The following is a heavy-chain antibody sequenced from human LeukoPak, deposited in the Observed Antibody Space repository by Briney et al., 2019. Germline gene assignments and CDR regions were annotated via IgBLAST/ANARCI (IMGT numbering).Heavy chain of an antibody. CDR2: ISSSGSTI. CDR1: GFTFSDYY. D-gene: IGHD3-3*01. Sequence: GGSLTLSCAASGFTFSDYYMSWIRQAPGKGLEWVSYISSSGSTIYYADSVKGRCTISRDNAKNSLYLQMNSLRAEDTAVYYCARSSPSTPYYDFWSGQQYYFDYWGQGTLVTVSS. CDR3: ARSSPSTPYYDFWSGQQYYFDY. J-gene: IGHJ4*02. V-gene: IGHV3-11*04.